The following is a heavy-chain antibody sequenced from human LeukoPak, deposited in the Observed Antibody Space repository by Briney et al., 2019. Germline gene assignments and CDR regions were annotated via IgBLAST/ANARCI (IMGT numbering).Heavy chain of an antibody. Sequence: PSETLSLSCTVSGGSINSYYWSWIRQPAGKGLEWIGRIYSSGSTNYNPSLKSRVSMSVDTSKNQFSLKLTSVTAADTAVYYCARGGKATVVTMWGQGILVTVSS. CDR3: ARGGKATVVTM. CDR1: GGSINSYY. J-gene: IGHJ4*02. D-gene: IGHD4-23*01. CDR2: IYSSGST. V-gene: IGHV4-4*07.